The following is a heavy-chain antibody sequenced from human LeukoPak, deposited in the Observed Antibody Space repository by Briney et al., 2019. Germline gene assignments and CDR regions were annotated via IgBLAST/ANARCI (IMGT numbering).Heavy chain of an antibody. Sequence: VGSLRLSCATSGFTLSDYYMTWIRQAPRQGLEWISYVSGSEDNKYYADSVKGRFAISRDNAEKSLFLQMSTLRAEDTAVYYCARAGLSGNYIDYWGQGTLVTVSS. J-gene: IGHJ4*02. CDR2: VSGSEDNK. V-gene: IGHV3-11*01. CDR1: GFTLSDYY. CDR3: ARAGLSGNYIDY. D-gene: IGHD1-26*01.